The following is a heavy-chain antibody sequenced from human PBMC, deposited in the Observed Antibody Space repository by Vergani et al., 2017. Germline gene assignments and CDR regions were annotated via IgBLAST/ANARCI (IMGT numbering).Heavy chain of an antibody. CDR3: AREVTIFGVVIRTFDP. CDR1: GGTSSSYA. D-gene: IGHD3-3*01. V-gene: IGHV1-69*01. J-gene: IGHJ5*02. Sequence: QVQLVQSGAEVKKLGSSVKVSCKASGGTSSSYAISWVRQAPGQGREWMGGIIPIFGTANYAQKFQGRVTNTADESTSTAYMELSSLGSEDTAVYYCAREVTIFGVVIRTFDPWGQGTLVTVSS. CDR2: IIPIFGTA.